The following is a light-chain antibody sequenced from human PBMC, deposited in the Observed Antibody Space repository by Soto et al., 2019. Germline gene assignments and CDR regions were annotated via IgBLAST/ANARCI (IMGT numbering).Light chain of an antibody. CDR3: LQDYNYPLT. Sequence: AIQMTQSPSSLSASVGDRVTITCRASQAIRNDVSWYQQKPGKAPELLIFAAFSLQSGVPSRFSGSGSGTDFTLTISSLQPEDFATYYCLQDYNYPLTFGGGTKVEIK. V-gene: IGKV1-6*01. J-gene: IGKJ4*01. CDR1: QAIRND. CDR2: AAF.